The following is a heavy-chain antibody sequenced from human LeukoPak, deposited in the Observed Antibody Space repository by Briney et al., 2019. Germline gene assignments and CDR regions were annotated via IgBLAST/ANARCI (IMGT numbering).Heavy chain of an antibody. Sequence: GGSLRLSCAASGFTFSSYGMHWVRQAPGKGLEWVAVISYDGSNKYYADSVKGRFTISRDNSKNTLYLQMNSLRAEDTAVYYCAKDFLAVAGTYYYYGMDVWGQGTTVTVSS. V-gene: IGHV3-30*18. D-gene: IGHD6-19*01. CDR2: ISYDGSNK. CDR3: AKDFLAVAGTYYYYGMDV. J-gene: IGHJ6*02. CDR1: GFTFSSYG.